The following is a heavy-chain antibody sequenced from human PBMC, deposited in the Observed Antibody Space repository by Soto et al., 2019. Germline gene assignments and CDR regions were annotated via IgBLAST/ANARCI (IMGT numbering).Heavy chain of an antibody. D-gene: IGHD3-10*01. Sequence: ASVKVSCKASGGTFSSYAISWVRQAPGQGLEWMGGIIPIFGTANYAQKFQGRVTITADESTSTAYMELSSLRSEDTAVYYCARDGPLWFGELLNYWGQGTLVTVSS. CDR2: IIPIFGTA. V-gene: IGHV1-69*13. J-gene: IGHJ4*02. CDR3: ARDGPLWFGELLNY. CDR1: GGTFSSYA.